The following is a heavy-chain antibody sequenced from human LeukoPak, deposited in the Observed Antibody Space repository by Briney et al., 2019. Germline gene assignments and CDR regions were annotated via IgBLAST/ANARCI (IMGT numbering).Heavy chain of an antibody. J-gene: IGHJ3*01. CDR3: AKDPNGDYIGTFDV. CDR2: ISGSGFST. CDR1: KFNFNTYG. D-gene: IGHD4-17*01. V-gene: IGHV3-23*01. Sequence: GGSLRLSCATSKFNFNTYGMSWVRQAPGKGLEWVSSISGSGFSTQYADSVQGRFTISRDNSKNTLYLQMNSLRAEDTAVYYCAKDPNGDYIGTFDVWGQGTMVTVSS.